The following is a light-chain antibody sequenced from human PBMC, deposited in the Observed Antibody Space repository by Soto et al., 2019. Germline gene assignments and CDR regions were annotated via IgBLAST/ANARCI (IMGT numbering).Light chain of an antibody. Sequence: EILMTQSPATLAASPGERATLSCRASQSVGSKLAWYQQEPGQPPRLVMFDASIRATGVPARFSGGGSGTEFTLTISSLQSEDFALYYCQQYEKWPPTTFGQGTKVEIK. V-gene: IGKV3-15*01. CDR3: QQYEKWPPTT. CDR2: DAS. CDR1: QSVGSK. J-gene: IGKJ1*01.